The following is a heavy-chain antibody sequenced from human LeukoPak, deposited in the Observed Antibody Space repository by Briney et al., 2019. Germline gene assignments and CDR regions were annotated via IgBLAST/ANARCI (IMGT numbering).Heavy chain of an antibody. CDR1: GFTFDDYA. D-gene: IGHD4/OR15-4a*01. J-gene: IGHJ6*02. Sequence: TGGSLRLSCAASGFTFDDYAMHWVRQAPGKGLEWVSSISWNSGSIGYADSVKGRFTISRDNAKNSLYLQMNSLRAEDTALYYCAKDSRGWLTYGMDVWGQGTTATVSS. V-gene: IGHV3-9*01. CDR2: ISWNSGSI. CDR3: AKDSRGWLTYGMDV.